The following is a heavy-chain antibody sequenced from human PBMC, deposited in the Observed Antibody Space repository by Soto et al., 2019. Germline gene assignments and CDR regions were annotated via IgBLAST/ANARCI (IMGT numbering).Heavy chain of an antibody. Sequence: GGSLRLSCAASGFTFSSYSVNWVRQAPGKGLEWVSSISSSSSYIYYADSVKGRFTISRDNAKNSLYLQMNSLRAEDTAVYYCASTIVGATRGNYWGQGTLVTVSS. CDR2: ISSSSSYI. CDR3: ASTIVGATRGNY. D-gene: IGHD1-26*01. J-gene: IGHJ4*02. CDR1: GFTFSSYS. V-gene: IGHV3-21*01.